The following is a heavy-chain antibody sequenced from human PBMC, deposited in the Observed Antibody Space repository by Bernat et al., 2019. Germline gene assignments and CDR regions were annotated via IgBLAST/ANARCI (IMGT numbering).Heavy chain of an antibody. CDR1: GYTFTGYY. CDR3: ARGDRGGDDGDLYYYYYGMDV. V-gene: IGHV1-2*04. Sequence: QVQLVQSGAEVKKPGASVKVSCKASGYTFTGYYMHWVRQAPGQGLEWMGWINPNSGGTNYAQKFQGWVTMTRDTSISTAYMELRRLGSDDTAVYYCARGDRGGDDGDLYYYYYGMDVWGQGTTVTVSS. D-gene: IGHD4-17*01. CDR2: INPNSGGT. J-gene: IGHJ6*02.